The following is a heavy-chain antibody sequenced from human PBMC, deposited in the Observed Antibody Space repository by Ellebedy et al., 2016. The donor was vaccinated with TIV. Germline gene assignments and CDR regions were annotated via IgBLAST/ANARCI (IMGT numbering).Heavy chain of an antibody. CDR3: ARVKYYGSGSMQYYFDY. CDR2: INPNSGGT. J-gene: IGHJ4*02. Sequence: ASVKVSCKASGYTFTGYYMHWVRQAPGQGLEWMGWINPNSGGTNYAQKFQGRVTMTRDTSISTAYMELSRLRSDDTAVYYCARVKYYGSGSMQYYFDYWGQGTLVTVSS. D-gene: IGHD3-10*01. V-gene: IGHV1-2*02. CDR1: GYTFTGYY.